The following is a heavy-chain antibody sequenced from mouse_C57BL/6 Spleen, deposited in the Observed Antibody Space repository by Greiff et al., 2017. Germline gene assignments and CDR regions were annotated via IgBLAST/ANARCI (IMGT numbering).Heavy chain of an antibody. CDR2: IYPGGGYT. Sequence: ESGAELVRPGTSVKMSCKASGYTFTNYWIGWAKQRPGHGLEWIGDIYPGGGYTNYNEKFKGKATLTADKSSSTAYMQFSSLTSEDSAIYYCARFYDGYLGYFDVWGTGTTVTVSS. CDR3: ARFYDGYLGYFDV. J-gene: IGHJ1*03. D-gene: IGHD2-3*01. V-gene: IGHV1-63*01. CDR1: GYTFTNYW.